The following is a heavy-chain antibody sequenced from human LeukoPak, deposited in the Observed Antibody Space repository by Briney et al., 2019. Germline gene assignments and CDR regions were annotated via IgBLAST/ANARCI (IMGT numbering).Heavy chain of an antibody. Sequence: SETLSLTFTVSGGSISSYYWSWIRQPPGKGLEWIGYIYYSGSTNYNPSLKSRVTISVDTSKNQSSLKLSSVTAADTAVYYCARRSYSYGYWAFDIWGQGTMVTVSS. CDR1: GGSISSYY. CDR2: IYYSGST. J-gene: IGHJ3*02. CDR3: ARRSYSYGYWAFDI. V-gene: IGHV4-59*08. D-gene: IGHD5-18*01.